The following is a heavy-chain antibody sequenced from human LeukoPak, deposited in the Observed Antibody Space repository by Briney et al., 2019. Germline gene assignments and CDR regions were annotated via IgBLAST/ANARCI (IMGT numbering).Heavy chain of an antibody. J-gene: IGHJ4*02. CDR2: TYPKSGGT. CDR3: VRSANNCFDF. Sequence: ASVTVSCKASGYTFTGNYLHWVRQVPGQGLEWVGWTYPKSGGTKQAQKFQGRVTMTRDTSITTAYMELNRLRSDDMAIYYCVRSANNCFDFWGQGTLVTVSS. D-gene: IGHD5-24*01. V-gene: IGHV1-2*02. CDR1: GYTFTGNY.